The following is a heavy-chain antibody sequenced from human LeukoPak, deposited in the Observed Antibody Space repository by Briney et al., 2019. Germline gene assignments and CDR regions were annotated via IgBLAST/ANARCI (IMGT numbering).Heavy chain of an antibody. CDR3: ARGPPLGFDY. CDR1: GYTFTGYY. D-gene: IGHD6-6*01. CDR2: INPNSVGT. Sequence: ASVKVSCKASGYTFTGYYMHWVRQAPGQGLEWMGWINPNSVGTNYAQQFQRRVTMTRDTSISTPYMELSRLRSDDTAVYYCARGPPLGFDYWGQGTLVTVSS. V-gene: IGHV1-2*02. J-gene: IGHJ4*02.